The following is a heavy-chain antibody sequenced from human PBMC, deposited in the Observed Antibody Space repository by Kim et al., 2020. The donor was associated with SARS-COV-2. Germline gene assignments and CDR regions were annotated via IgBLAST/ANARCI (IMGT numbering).Heavy chain of an antibody. CDR2: IKPDGSDK. J-gene: IGHJ5*02. Sequence: GGSLRLSCVASGFNFRSSWMAWARQAPGKGLEWVTNIKPDGSDKYYVDSVKGRFTMSRDNAKNSLYLQMDSLRGEDTAVYYCVLGQGASWGQGILVTVS. D-gene: IGHD3-16*01. CDR1: GFNFRSSW. V-gene: IGHV3-7*01. CDR3: VLGQGAS.